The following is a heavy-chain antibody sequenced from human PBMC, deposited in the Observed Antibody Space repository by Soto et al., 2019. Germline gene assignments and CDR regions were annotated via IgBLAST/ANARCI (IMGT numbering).Heavy chain of an antibody. CDR2: ISAYNGNT. CDR3: ASDAPPADY. Sequence: QVQLVQSGAEVKKPGASVKVSCKASGYTFTSYSISWVRQAPGQGLEWMGWISAYNGNTNYAQKLQGRVAMTTDTDTTPAYRGLRSLRSDDTAVYYSASDAPPADYWGQGTLVTVSS. V-gene: IGHV1-18*01. CDR1: GYTFTSYS. J-gene: IGHJ4*02.